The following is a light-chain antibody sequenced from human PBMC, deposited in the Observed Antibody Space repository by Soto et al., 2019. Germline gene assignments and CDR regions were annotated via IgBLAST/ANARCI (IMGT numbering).Light chain of an antibody. V-gene: IGLV2-11*01. J-gene: IGLJ2*01. CDR1: SSDVGGYNY. CDR3: CSYAGSYTFD. CDR2: DVS. Sequence: QSALTQPRSVSGSPGQSVTISCTGTSSDVGGYNYVSWYQQHPGKAPKLMIYDVSKRPSGVPDRFSGSKSGNTASLTISGLQAEDEADYYCCSYAGSYTFDFGGGTKLTVL.